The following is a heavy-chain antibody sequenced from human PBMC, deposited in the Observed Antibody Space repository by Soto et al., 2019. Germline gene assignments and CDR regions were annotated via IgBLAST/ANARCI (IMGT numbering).Heavy chain of an antibody. V-gene: IGHV3-66*01. D-gene: IGHD3-16*01. CDR2: IYSGGST. CDR3: AREAHRGGFDL. J-gene: IGHJ5*02. Sequence: PGGSLRLSCAASGFTFSSYAMSWVRQAPGKGLEWVSVIYSGGSTYYADSVKGRFTISRDNSKNTLYLQMNSLRAEDTAVYYCAREAHRGGFDLWGQGTLVTVSS. CDR1: GFTFSSYA.